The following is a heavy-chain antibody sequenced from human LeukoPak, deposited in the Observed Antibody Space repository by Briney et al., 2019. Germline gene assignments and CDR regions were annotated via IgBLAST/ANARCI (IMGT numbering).Heavy chain of an antibody. V-gene: IGHV4-39*01. CDR1: GGSISSGGYY. J-gene: IGHJ4*02. CDR3: ASGWDQFDY. Sequence: PSETLFLTCTVSGGSISSGGYYWGWIRQPPGKGLEWIGSIYYSGSTYYNPSLMSRVTISVDTSKNQFSLKLSSVTAADTAVYYCASGWDQFDYWGQGTLVTVSS. D-gene: IGHD1-26*01. CDR2: IYYSGST.